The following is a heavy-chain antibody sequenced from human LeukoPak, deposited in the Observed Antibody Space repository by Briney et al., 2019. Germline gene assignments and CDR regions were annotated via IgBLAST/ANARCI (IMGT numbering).Heavy chain of an antibody. J-gene: IGHJ5*02. CDR2: MNPNSGNT. D-gene: IGHD3-22*01. Sequence: ASVKVSCKASGYTFTSYTFTSYDINWVRQATGQGLEWMGWMNPNSGNTGYAQKFQGGVTMTRNTSITTAYMELSSLRSEDTAVYYCARDHDYYDSRGRKGPLGQGTLVTVSS. CDR3: ARDHDYYDSRGRKGP. V-gene: IGHV1-8*01. CDR1: GYTFTSYTFTSYD.